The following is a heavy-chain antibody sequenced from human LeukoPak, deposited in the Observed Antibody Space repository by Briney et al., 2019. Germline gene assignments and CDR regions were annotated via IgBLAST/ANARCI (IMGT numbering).Heavy chain of an antibody. CDR3: AKSYGDYLGYFDS. CDR1: GFTFSSYS. D-gene: IGHD4-17*01. J-gene: IGHJ4*02. V-gene: IGHV3-21*04. Sequence: PGGSLRLSCAASGFTFSSYSMNWVRQAPGKGLEWVSSISSSSSYIYYADSVKGRFTISRDNSKNILYLQMNSLRAEDTAVYYCAKSYGDYLGYFDSWGQGTLVTVSS. CDR2: ISSSSSYI.